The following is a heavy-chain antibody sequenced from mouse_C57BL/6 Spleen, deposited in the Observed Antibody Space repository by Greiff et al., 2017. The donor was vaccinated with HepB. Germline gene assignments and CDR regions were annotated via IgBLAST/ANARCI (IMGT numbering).Heavy chain of an antibody. Sequence: QVQLQQSGAELVRPGASVKLSCKASGYTFTSYGISWVKQRTGQGLEWIGEIYPRSGNTYYNEKFKGKATVTADKSSSTAYMELRSLTSEDSAVYFSAKYYGSSYDYAMDDWGQGTSVTVSS. D-gene: IGHD1-1*01. CDR1: GYTFTSYG. CDR3: AKYYGSSYDYAMDD. J-gene: IGHJ4*01. V-gene: IGHV1-81*01. CDR2: IYPRSGNT.